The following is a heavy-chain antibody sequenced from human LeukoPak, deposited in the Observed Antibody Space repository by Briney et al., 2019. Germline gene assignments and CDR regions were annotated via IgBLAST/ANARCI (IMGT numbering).Heavy chain of an antibody. J-gene: IGHJ4*02. CDR2: IXAYNGNT. Sequence: GASVKVSCKASGYTFTSYGISWVRQAPGQGLEWMGWIXAYNGNTNYAQKLQGRVTMTTDTSTSTAYMELRSLRSDDTAVYYCARDPAPKFRGAPEIDYWGQGTLVTVSS. CDR3: ARDPAPKFRGAPEIDY. V-gene: IGHV1-18*01. D-gene: IGHD3-10*01. CDR1: GYTFTSYG.